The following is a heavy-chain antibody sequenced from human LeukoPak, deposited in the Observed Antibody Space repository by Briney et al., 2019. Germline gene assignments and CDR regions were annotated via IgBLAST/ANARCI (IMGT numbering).Heavy chain of an antibody. CDR3: ARDLNWGFDY. D-gene: IGHD7-27*01. J-gene: IGHJ4*02. V-gene: IGHV3-48*04. Sequence: GGSLRLSCATSGFTFSDYSMNWVRLAPGKGLEWISNIRGSGPGSGSGTYYADSVKGRFIISRDTAKNSVYLQMNSLRAEDSAFYYCARDLNWGFDYWGQGALVTVSS. CDR1: GFTFSDYS. CDR2: IRGSGPGSGSGT.